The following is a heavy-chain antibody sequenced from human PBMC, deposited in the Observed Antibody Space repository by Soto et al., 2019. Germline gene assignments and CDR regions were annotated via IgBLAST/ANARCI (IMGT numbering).Heavy chain of an antibody. CDR3: ATWHQREHAYDI. Sequence: SGGSLRLSCTVFGLTVSGKKYLAWVRQAPGKGLEWVSALYDVDGTYYADSVKGRFTTSGDSSKTSVYLQMNSLRPEDTAVYFCATWHQREHAYDIWGQGTAVTVSS. D-gene: IGHD1-1*01. V-gene: IGHV3-53*01. CDR2: LYDVDGT. J-gene: IGHJ3*02. CDR1: GLTVSGKKY.